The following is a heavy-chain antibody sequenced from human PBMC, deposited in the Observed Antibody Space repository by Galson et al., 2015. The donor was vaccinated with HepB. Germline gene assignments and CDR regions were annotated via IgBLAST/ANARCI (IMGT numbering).Heavy chain of an antibody. V-gene: IGHV3-30-3*01. CDR3: ARGVTFGGVIVRVWWSWGYYFDY. CDR1: GFTFSSYA. CDR2: ISYDGSNK. Sequence: SLRLSCAASGFTFSSYAMHWVRQAPGKGLEWVAVISYDGSNKYYADSVKGRFTISRDNSKNTLYLQMNSLRAEDTAVYYCARGVTFGGVIVRVWWSWGYYFDYWGQGTLVTVSS. D-gene: IGHD3-16*02. J-gene: IGHJ4*02.